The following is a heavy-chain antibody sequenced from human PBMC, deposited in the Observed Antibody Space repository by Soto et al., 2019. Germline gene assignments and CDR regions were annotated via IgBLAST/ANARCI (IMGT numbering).Heavy chain of an antibody. D-gene: IGHD3-22*01. CDR1: GFTFSSYA. V-gene: IGHV3-64D*08. Sequence: GGSLRLSCSASGFTFSSYAMHWVRQAPGKGLEYVSAISSNGGSTYYADSVKGRFTISRDNSKNTLYLQMSSLRAEDTAVYYCVKVPNYYDSSGYLFDYWGQGTLVTVSS. J-gene: IGHJ4*02. CDR2: ISSNGGST. CDR3: VKVPNYYDSSGYLFDY.